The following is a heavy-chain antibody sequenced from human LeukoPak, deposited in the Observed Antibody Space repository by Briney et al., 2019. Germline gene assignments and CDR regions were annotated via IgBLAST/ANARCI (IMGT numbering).Heavy chain of an antibody. Sequence: GGSLRLSCTASGFTFGDDAIGWFRQAPGKGLEWVGFIRSKAYGGTTEYAASVKGRFTISRDDSKSIAYLQMNSLKTEDTALYYCTVGLSYYYHSSPCYYPGYWGQGTLVTVSS. J-gene: IGHJ4*02. CDR3: TVGLSYYYHSSPCYYPGY. D-gene: IGHD3-22*01. V-gene: IGHV3-49*03. CDR2: IRSKAYGGTT. CDR1: GFTFGDDA.